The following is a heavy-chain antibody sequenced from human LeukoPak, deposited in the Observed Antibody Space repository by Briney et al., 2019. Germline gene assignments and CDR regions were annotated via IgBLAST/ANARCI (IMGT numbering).Heavy chain of an antibody. V-gene: IGHV4-59*01. CDR1: GGSISSYY. J-gene: IGHJ3*02. CDR3: ARWLQLGAYDAFDI. D-gene: IGHD5-24*01. Sequence: SETLSLTCTVSGGSISSYYWSWIRQPPGKGLEWIGYIYYSGSTNYNPSLKSRVTISVDTSKNQFSLKLSSVTAADTAVYYCARWLQLGAYDAFDIWGQGTMATVSS. CDR2: IYYSGST.